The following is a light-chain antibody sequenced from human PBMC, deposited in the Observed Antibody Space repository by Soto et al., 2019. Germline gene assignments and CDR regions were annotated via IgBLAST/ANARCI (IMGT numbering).Light chain of an antibody. V-gene: IGKV1-17*01. J-gene: IGKJ2*01. Sequence: QMTQSPSSLSASVGEKIIITCRASRDVGSDVSWYQQKPGQAPKLLIYAASNLYTGVPSRFSGSRSGTEFTLTISSLQPEDFAMYYCQQYASSPQYTFGQGTKVDIK. CDR1: RDVGSD. CDR3: QQYASSPQYT. CDR2: AAS.